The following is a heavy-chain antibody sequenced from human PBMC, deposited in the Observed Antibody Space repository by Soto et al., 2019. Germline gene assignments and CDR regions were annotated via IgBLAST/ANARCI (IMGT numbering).Heavy chain of an antibody. J-gene: IGHJ4*02. Sequence: SETLSLTCAVSGGSISSGGYSWSWIRQPPGKGLEWIGYIYHSGSTYYNPSLKSRVTISVDRSKNQFSLKLSSVTAADTAVYYCARVGNYYDSSGYYYFDYWGQGTLVTVSS. CDR1: GGSISSGGYS. D-gene: IGHD3-22*01. CDR3: ARVGNYYDSSGYYYFDY. V-gene: IGHV4-30-2*01. CDR2: IYHSGST.